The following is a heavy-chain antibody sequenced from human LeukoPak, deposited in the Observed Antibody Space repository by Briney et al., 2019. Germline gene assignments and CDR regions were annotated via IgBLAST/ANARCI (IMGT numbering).Heavy chain of an antibody. D-gene: IGHD1-26*01. Sequence: TGGSLRLSCAASGFTFSSYAMSWVRQAPGKGLEWVSAISGSGSSTYYADSVKGRFTISRDNSKNTLYLQMNSLRAEDTAVYYCARPMVGATPWFAPWGQGTLVTVSS. V-gene: IGHV3-23*01. J-gene: IGHJ5*02. CDR1: GFTFSSYA. CDR3: ARPMVGATPWFAP. CDR2: ISGSGSST.